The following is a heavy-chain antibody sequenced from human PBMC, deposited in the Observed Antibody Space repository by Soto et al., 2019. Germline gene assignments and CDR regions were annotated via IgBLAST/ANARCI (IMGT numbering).Heavy chain of an antibody. CDR1: GFTFSTYD. V-gene: IGHV3-21*01. Sequence: GGSLRLSCVASGFTFSTYDMNWVRQAPGKGLEWVSSINRASIYIYYADSVRGRFTISRDNAKNSLYLQMDSLRVEDTTVYYCARRTVTTYHYFDYWGQGTLVTVSS. J-gene: IGHJ4*02. CDR3: ARRTVTTYHYFDY. CDR2: INRASIYI. D-gene: IGHD4-17*01.